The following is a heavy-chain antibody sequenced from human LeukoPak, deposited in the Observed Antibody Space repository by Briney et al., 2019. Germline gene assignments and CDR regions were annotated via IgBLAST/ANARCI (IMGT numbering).Heavy chain of an antibody. V-gene: IGHV5-51*01. J-gene: IGHJ6*02. CDR1: GYSFTSYW. CDR3: ARSRGYSYGSWDYYNGMDV. D-gene: IGHD5-18*01. Sequence: GESLKISCRGSGYSFTSYWIGWVRQMPGKGLEWMGIIYPGYSDTRYNPSFQGQVTISADKSISTAYLQWSSLKASDTAMYYCARSRGYSYGSWDYYNGMDVWGQGTTVTVSS. CDR2: IYPGYSDT.